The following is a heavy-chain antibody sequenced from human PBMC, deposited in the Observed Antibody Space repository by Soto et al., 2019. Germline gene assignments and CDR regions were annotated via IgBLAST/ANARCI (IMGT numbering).Heavy chain of an antibody. J-gene: IGHJ3*02. CDR2: IYYSGTT. CDR3: ASTAVAGDAFDI. D-gene: IGHD6-19*01. V-gene: IGHV4-39*07. Sequence: SETLSLTCTVSGGSIRDRNYYWGWIRQPPGKGLEWIGNIYYSGTTYYNPSLKSRVTISVDTSKNQFSLKLSSVTAADTAVYYCASTAVAGDAFDIWGQGTMVTVSS. CDR1: GGSIRDRNYY.